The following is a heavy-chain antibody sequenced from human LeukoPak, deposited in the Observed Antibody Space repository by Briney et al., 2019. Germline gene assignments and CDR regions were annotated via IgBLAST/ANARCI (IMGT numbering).Heavy chain of an antibody. V-gene: IGHV4-34*01. CDR1: GGSFSGYY. CDR3: ARVVGGWIQLWHHFDY. J-gene: IGHJ4*02. D-gene: IGHD5-18*01. CDR2: INHSGST. Sequence: SETLSLTCAVYGGSFSGYYWSWIRQPPGKGLEWIGEINHSGSTNYNPSLKSRVTISVDTSKNQFSLKLSSVTAADTAVYYCARVVGGWIQLWHHFDYWGQGTLVTVSS.